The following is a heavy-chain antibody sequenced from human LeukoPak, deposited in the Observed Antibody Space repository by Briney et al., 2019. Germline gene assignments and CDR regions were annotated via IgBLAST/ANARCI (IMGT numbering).Heavy chain of an antibody. V-gene: IGHV1-69*05. D-gene: IGHD6-19*01. CDR1: GGTFSSCA. CDR2: IIPIFGTA. CDR3: ARGSGWREKAFDI. J-gene: IGHJ3*02. Sequence: SVKVSCKASGGTFSSCAISWVRQAPGQGLEWMGRIIPIFGTANYAQKFQGRVTITTDESTSTAYMELSSLRSEDTAVYYCARGSGWREKAFDIWGQGTMVTVSS.